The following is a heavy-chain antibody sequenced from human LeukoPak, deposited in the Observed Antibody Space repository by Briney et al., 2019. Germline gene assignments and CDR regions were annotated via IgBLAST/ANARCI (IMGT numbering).Heavy chain of an antibody. CDR2: INHSGST. Sequence: PSETLSLTCAVYGGSFSGYYWSWIRQPPGKGLEWIGEINHSGSTNYNPSLKSRVTISVDTSKNQFSLKLSSVTAADTAVYYCASKISSIAARPFMDVWGKGTTVTVSS. CDR3: ASKISSIAARPFMDV. CDR1: GGSFSGYY. J-gene: IGHJ6*03. V-gene: IGHV4-34*01. D-gene: IGHD6-6*01.